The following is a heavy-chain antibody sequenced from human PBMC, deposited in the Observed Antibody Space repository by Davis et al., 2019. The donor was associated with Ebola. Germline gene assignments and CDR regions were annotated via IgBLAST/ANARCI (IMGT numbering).Heavy chain of an antibody. CDR1: GASMTSYY. CDR3: ARGGLVPAALYL. CDR2: IAYTGNT. Sequence: PSETLSLTCTVSGASMTSYYWSWIWQPPGKGLEWIGYIAYTGNTIYNPSLKSRVTISGDTSKKQFSLRLSSVTAADTAVYYCARGGLVPAALYLWGQGTMVTVSS. J-gene: IGHJ3*01. V-gene: IGHV4-59*01. D-gene: IGHD2-2*01.